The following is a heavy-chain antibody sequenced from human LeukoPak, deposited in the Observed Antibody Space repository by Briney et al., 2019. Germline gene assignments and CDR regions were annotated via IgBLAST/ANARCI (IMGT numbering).Heavy chain of an antibody. CDR2: ISGSSNTI. CDR1: GFTFSTYS. D-gene: IGHD6-13*01. J-gene: IGHJ4*02. CDR3: TRALVAATRNFDY. Sequence: PGGSLRLSCAASGFTFSTYSMNWVRQAPGKGLEWLSYISGSSNTIYYADSVKGRFTISRVNAKNSLYLQMNSLRAEDTAVYFCTRALVAATRNFDYWGQGTLVTVSS. V-gene: IGHV3-48*01.